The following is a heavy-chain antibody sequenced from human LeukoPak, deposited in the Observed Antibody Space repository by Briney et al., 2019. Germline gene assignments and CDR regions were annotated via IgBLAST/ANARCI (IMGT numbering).Heavy chain of an antibody. CDR3: ARGPLRYFDWLPINLAYYFDY. V-gene: IGHV3-48*03. CDR1: GLTFSSFE. Sequence: GGTLSPSCAASGLTFSSFEMNWVGQAPGKGLEWVSYISSIGIPIYYADSVKGRFTISRDNAKNSLYLQMNSLRAEDTAVYYCARGPLRYFDWLPINLAYYFDYWGQGTLVTVSS. D-gene: IGHD3-9*01. CDR2: ISSIGIPI. J-gene: IGHJ4*02.